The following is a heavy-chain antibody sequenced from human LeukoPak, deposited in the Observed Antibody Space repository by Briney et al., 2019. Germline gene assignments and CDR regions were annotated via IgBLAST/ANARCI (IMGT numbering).Heavy chain of an antibody. CDR2: ISSSSSYT. J-gene: IGHJ4*02. D-gene: IGHD3-10*01. Sequence: GGSLRLSCVASGFTFSSYSMNWVRQAPGKGLEWVSYISSSSSYTNYADSVKGRFTISRDNAKNSLYLQMNSLRAEDTAVYYCARDYYGSADYWGQGTLVTVSS. CDR1: GFTFSSYS. CDR3: ARDYYGSADY. V-gene: IGHV3-21*05.